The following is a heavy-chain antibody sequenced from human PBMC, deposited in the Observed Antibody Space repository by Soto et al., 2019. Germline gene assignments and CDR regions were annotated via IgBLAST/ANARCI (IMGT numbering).Heavy chain of an antibody. CDR3: ARPLVAPVAGPYYYGMDV. J-gene: IGHJ6*02. CDR1: GFTFNSYG. CDR2: IWYDGNTK. Sequence: PGGSLRLSCTASGFTFNSYGFNWVRQAPGEGLEGVAVIWYDGNTKYYADSVKGRFTISRDNLRSTVYLQMNSLTAEDTAVYYCARPLVAPVAGPYYYGMDVWGQGTTVTVSS. D-gene: IGHD6-19*01. V-gene: IGHV3-33*01.